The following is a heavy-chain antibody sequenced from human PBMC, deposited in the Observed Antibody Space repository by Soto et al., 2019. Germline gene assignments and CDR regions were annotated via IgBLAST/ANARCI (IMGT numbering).Heavy chain of an antibody. D-gene: IGHD4-4*01. J-gene: IGHJ6*02. Sequence: GESLKISCKGSGYSFTSYWIGWVRQMPGKGLEWMGIIYPGDSDTRYSPSFRGQVTISADKSISTAYLQWSSLKASDTAMYYCARINYSKSGYYYYGMDVWGQGTTVTVSS. CDR3: ARINYSKSGYYYYGMDV. CDR1: GYSFTSYW. V-gene: IGHV5-51*01. CDR2: IYPGDSDT.